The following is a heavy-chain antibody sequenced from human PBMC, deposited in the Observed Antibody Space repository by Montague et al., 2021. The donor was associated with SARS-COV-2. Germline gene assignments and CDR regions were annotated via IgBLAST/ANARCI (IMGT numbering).Heavy chain of an antibody. CDR2: ISGSGGSI. V-gene: IGHV3-23*01. CDR3: AKDLRRITMIVVDITLQERALDV. CDR1: GFTFSSYA. J-gene: IGHJ6*02. Sequence: SLRLSCAASGFTFSSYAMSWVRQAPGKGLEWVSAISGSGGSIYYADSVKGRFTISRDNSKNTLYLQMNSLRAEDTAVYYCAKDLRRITMIVVDITLQERALDVWGQGTTVTVSS. D-gene: IGHD3-22*01.